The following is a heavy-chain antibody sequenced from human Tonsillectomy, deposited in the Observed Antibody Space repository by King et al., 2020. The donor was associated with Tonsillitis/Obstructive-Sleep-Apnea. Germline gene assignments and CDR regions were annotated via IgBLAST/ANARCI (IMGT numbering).Heavy chain of an antibody. CDR2: VTGSGATT. D-gene: IGHD7-27*01. CDR1: GFTFSRCA. J-gene: IGHJ6*03. CDR3: ATDGTTGGYYYSIDV. Sequence: EVQLVESGGGLVQPGGSLRLSCAASGFTFSRCAMSWVRQAPGKGLEWVSAVTGSGATTYYADSVKGRFTISRDNSKNTLFLQMNSLRAEDPAVYYCATDGTTGGYYYSIDVWGKGTTVTVSS. V-gene: IGHV3-23*04.